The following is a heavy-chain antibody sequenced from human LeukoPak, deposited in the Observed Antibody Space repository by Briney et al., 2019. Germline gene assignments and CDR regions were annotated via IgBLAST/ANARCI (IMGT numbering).Heavy chain of an antibody. J-gene: IGHJ4*02. Sequence: ASVKVSCKASGYTFTSYYMHWVRQAPGKGLEWMGIINPSGGSTSYAQKIQGRVTMTRDMSTSTVYMELSSLRSEDTAVYYCARDGSARIVVVAAPEYYFDYWGQGTLVTVSS. D-gene: IGHD2-21*02. V-gene: IGHV1-46*01. CDR3: ARDGSARIVVVAAPEYYFDY. CDR1: GYTFTSYY. CDR2: INPSGGST.